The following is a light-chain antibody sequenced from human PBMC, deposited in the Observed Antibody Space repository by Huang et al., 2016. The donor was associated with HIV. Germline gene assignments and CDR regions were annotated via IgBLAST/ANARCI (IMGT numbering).Light chain of an antibody. J-gene: IGKJ1*01. CDR2: LAS. CDR3: LQHFTFQTPT. V-gene: IGKV1-17*03. CDR1: QDIDNY. Sequence: DIQMTQSPSAMSASVGDRVTITCRASQDIDNYLAWFQQKQGKVPKRLIYLASSLQSGVPSRFSGSGSGTEFTLTISSLQPEDFATYYCLQHFTFQTPTFGQGTKVEIK.